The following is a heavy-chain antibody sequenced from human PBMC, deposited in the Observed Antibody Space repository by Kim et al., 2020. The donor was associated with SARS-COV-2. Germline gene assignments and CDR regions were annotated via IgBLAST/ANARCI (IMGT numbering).Heavy chain of an antibody. CDR3: ARHRIAVHDAFGI. J-gene: IGHJ3*02. D-gene: IGHD6-19*01. V-gene: IGHV3-11*01. Sequence: YAGPVEGRITSSSDKPKNSLYLQMNSLRAEDTAVYYCARHRIAVHDAFGIWGQGTMGTVSS.